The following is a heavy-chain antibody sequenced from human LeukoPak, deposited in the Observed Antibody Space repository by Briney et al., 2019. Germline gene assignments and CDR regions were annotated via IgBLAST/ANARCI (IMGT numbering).Heavy chain of an antibody. CDR1: GYTFTSYY. CDR2: INPSGGST. D-gene: IGHD3-22*01. J-gene: IGHJ3*02. V-gene: IGHV1-46*01. CDR3: ARDDYDSSGYSDAFDI. Sequence: ASVKVSCKASGYTFTSYYMHWVRQAPGQGLEWMGIINPSGGSTSYAQKFQGRVTMTRDTSTSTVYMELSSLRSEDTAVYHCARDDYDSSGYSDAFDIWGQGTMVTVSS.